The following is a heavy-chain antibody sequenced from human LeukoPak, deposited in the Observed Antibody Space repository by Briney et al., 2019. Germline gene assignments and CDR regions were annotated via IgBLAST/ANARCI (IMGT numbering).Heavy chain of an antibody. V-gene: IGHV4-38-2*01. CDR3: ARHYGP. D-gene: IGHD3-16*01. CDR2: IYHSGST. J-gene: IGHJ5*02. CDR1: GFTFSSYA. Sequence: GSLRLSCAASGFTFSSYAMSWVRQAPGKGLEWIGSIYHSGSTYYNPSLKSRVTISVDTSRNQFSLNLSSVTAADTAVYYCARHYGPWGQGTLVAVSS.